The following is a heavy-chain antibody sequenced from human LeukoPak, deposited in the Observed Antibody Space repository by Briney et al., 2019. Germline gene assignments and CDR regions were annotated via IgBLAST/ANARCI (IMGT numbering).Heavy chain of an antibody. D-gene: IGHD2-21*02. CDR2: INPSGGST. V-gene: IGHV1-46*01. J-gene: IGHJ5*02. CDR1: GYTFTSYY. CDR3: ARDGIAYCGGDCYSRWFDP. Sequence: ASVKVSCKASGYTFTSYYMHWVRQAPGQGLEWMGIINPSGGSTSYAQKFQGRVTMTRDTPTSTVYMELSSLRSEDTAVYYCARDGIAYCGGDCYSRWFDPWGQGTLVTVSS.